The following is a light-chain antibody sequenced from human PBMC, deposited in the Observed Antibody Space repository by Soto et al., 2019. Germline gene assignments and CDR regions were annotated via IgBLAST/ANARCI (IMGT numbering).Light chain of an antibody. V-gene: IGKV1-5*03. CDR3: QQYENYPRT. CDR2: RAS. CDR1: QSVSSW. Sequence: DIQMTQSPPTLSASVGDRVTITCRASQSVSSWLAWYQQKPGKAPNLLIYRASTLQTGVPSRFSGSGSGTEFTLTISSLHPDDFATYYCQQYENYPRTFGQGTKVDIK. J-gene: IGKJ1*01.